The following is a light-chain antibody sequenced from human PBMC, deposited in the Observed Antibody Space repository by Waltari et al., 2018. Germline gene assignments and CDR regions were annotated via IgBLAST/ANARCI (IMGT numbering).Light chain of an antibody. J-gene: IGKJ1*01. CDR3: QQSYTTPT. Sequence: DIQMTQSPSSLSASVGDRVNITCRASQTINTNLNWYQQKPGKPPNLLIHTASSLQSGVPSRFSGSGSGTDFTLTINSLQPEDFATYYCQQSYTTPTFGQGTKVEIK. CDR1: QTINTN. V-gene: IGKV1-39*01. CDR2: TAS.